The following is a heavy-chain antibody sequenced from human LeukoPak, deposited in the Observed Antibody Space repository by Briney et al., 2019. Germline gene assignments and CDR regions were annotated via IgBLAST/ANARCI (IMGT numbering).Heavy chain of an antibody. CDR2: FFQSEKS. J-gene: IGHJ4*02. CDR1: GHSSTRGYY. Sequence: PSETLSLTCAISGHSSTRGYYWAWFRQSPGKGLEWIATFFQSEKSFYNASLKSRVIMSLDTSKSQFSLNLTSVTAAATAVYYCARVLPVPYLLDSWGQGTHVTVSS. V-gene: IGHV4-38-2*01. D-gene: IGHD2/OR15-2a*01. CDR3: ARVLPVPYLLDS.